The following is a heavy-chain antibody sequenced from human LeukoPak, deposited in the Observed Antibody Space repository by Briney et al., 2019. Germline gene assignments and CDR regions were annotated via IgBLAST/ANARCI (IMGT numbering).Heavy chain of an antibody. D-gene: IGHD1-26*01. CDR2: TKNKHEHQAT. V-gene: IGHV3-15*07. Sequence: GGSLRLSCAASGFDFSGAYMNWVRQAPGKGLEWVGLTKNKHEHQATDYAAPVRERFIITRDDSSSTLFLQMNSLKTEDTAVYYCVTDANRILGARGTGYWGQGILVTVSS. CDR3: VTDANRILGARGTGY. CDR1: GFDFSGAY. J-gene: IGHJ4*02.